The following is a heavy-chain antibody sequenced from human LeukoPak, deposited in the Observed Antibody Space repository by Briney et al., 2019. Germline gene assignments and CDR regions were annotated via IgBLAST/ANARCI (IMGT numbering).Heavy chain of an antibody. Sequence: GASVKVSCKASGYTFTSYGISWVRQAPGQGLEWMGWISAYNGNTNYAQKLQGRVTMTTDTSTSTAYMELRSLRSDDTAVYYCAATYYYDSSGYFGRYEGDYWGQGTLVTVSS. J-gene: IGHJ4*02. V-gene: IGHV1-18*01. CDR2: ISAYNGNT. D-gene: IGHD3-22*01. CDR1: GYTFTSYG. CDR3: AATYYYDSSGYFGRYEGDY.